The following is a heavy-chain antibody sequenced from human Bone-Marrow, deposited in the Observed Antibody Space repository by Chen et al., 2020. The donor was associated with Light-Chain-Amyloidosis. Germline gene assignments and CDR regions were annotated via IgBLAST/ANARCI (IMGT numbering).Heavy chain of an antibody. CDR2: IYKDGRT. D-gene: IGHD3-9*01. V-gene: IGHV3-53*02. Sequence: EVQLVETGGGLIQPGESLRLSCAVSGFTVSDAFMNWVRQAPGKGLEWVSIIYKDGRTFYADSVKGRFTISRDTSKNTLYLHMNNLRAEDTAVYYCASDFRFENNVDHWGHGTLVTVSS. J-gene: IGHJ4*01. CDR1: GFTVSDAF. CDR3: ASDFRFENNVDH.